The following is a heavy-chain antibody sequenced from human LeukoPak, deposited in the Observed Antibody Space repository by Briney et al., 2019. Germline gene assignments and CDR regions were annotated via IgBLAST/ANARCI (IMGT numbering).Heavy chain of an antibody. Sequence: SETLSFTCTVSGGSISGYYWSWIRQPAGKGLEWLGRIYTSGSTNYNPSLKSRVTMSVDTSKNQFSLKLSSVTAADTAVYYCARMDDCGSTDCSAFDYWGQGTLVPVSS. CDR3: ARMDDCGSTDCSAFDY. D-gene: IGHD2-2*01. CDR1: GGSISGYY. J-gene: IGHJ4*02. CDR2: IYTSGST. V-gene: IGHV4-4*07.